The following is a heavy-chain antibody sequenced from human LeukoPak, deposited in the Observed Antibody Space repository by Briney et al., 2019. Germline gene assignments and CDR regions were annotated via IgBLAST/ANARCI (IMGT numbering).Heavy chain of an antibody. D-gene: IGHD3-10*02. CDR1: GFTLSSYT. CDR3: ARRGDYVFDY. V-gene: IGHV3-21*01. Sequence: GGSLRLSRAASGFTLSSYTVNWVRQAPGKGLEWVSSISSSSTYIYYADSVKGRFTISRDNAKNSLYLQMNSLRAEDTAVYYCARRGDYVFDYWGQGTLVTVSS. J-gene: IGHJ4*02. CDR2: ISSSSTYI.